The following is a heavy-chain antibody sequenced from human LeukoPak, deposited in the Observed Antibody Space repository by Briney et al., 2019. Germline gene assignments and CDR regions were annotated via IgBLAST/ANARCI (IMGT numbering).Heavy chain of an antibody. J-gene: IGHJ4*02. CDR3: ARSYGGLLPDPFDY. CDR2: IIPIFGTA. CDR1: GGTSSSYA. V-gene: IGHV1-69*01. D-gene: IGHD4-23*01. Sequence: SVKVSCKASGGTSSSYAISWVRQAPGQGLEWMGGIIPIFGTANYAQKFQGRVTITADESTSTAYMELSSLRSEDTAVYYCARSYGGLLPDPFDYWGQGTLVTVS.